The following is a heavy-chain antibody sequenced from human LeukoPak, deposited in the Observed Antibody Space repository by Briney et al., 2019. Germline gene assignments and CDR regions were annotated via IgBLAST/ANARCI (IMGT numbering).Heavy chain of an antibody. CDR1: GYTFTSYY. CDR3: ASTSSGWSPGDY. V-gene: IGHV1-46*01. D-gene: IGHD6-19*01. Sequence: ASVKVSCKASGYTFTSYYMHWVRQAPGQGLEWMGIINPSGGSTSYAQKFQGRVTMTRDTSTSTVYMELSSLRSEDTAVNYCASTSSGWSPGDYWGQGTLVTVSS. J-gene: IGHJ4*02. CDR2: INPSGGST.